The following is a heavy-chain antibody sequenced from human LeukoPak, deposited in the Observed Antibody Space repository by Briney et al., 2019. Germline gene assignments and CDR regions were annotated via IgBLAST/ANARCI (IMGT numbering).Heavy chain of an antibody. J-gene: IGHJ4*02. Sequence: GGSLRLSCAASGFTFSSYAMSWVRQAPGEGLLWVSRVTGDGRSTNYADSVKGRFTISRDNAKNTLYLQMNSLRAEDTAVYYCAREVITAANYFDYWGQGTQVTVSS. CDR3: AREVITAANYFDY. CDR2: VTGDGRST. CDR1: GFTFSSYA. D-gene: IGHD6-13*01. V-gene: IGHV3-74*01.